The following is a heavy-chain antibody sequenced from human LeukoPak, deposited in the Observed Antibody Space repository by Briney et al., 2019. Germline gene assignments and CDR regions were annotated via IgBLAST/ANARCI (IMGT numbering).Heavy chain of an antibody. D-gene: IGHD3-22*01. V-gene: IGHV4-4*07. CDR1: GGSISNYY. Sequence: SETLSLTCTVSGGSISNYYWSWIRQPAGKGLEWIGRIYARGSTNYNPSLKSRVTMSVDTSKNQFSLKLSSVTAADTAVYYCARGAYYYDSSGYFTFHIWGQGTMVTVSS. CDR3: ARGAYYYDSSGYFTFHI. J-gene: IGHJ3*02. CDR2: IYARGST.